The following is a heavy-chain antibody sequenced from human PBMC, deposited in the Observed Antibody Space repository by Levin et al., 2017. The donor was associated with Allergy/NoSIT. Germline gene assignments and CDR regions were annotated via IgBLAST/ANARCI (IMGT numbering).Heavy chain of an antibody. J-gene: IGHJ6*03. CDR3: TSERITMVRGTNLWSSPYYYYYMDV. CDR2: IKSKTDGGTT. V-gene: IGHV3-15*01. CDR1: EFTFSNAW. Sequence: GGSLRLSCAASEFTFSNAWMSWVRQAPGKGLEWVGRIKSKTDGGTTDYAAPVKGRFTISRDDSENTVYLQMNSLKTEDTAVYYCTSERITMVRGTNLWSSPYYYYYMDVWGKGTTVTVSS. D-gene: IGHD3-10*01.